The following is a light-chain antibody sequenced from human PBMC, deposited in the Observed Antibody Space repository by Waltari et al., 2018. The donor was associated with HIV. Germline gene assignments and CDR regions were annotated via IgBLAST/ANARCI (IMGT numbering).Light chain of an antibody. CDR3: ATWDASLSCPV. J-gene: IGLJ2*01. CDR2: ANR. Sequence: QSELTQPPSASGTPGQRVNISCSGSSSNIGSYTVNWYQQLPGPAPKILIYANRQRPAVGPDRFSGSPSDTAASLAIGGCQSEDEADYYCATWDASLSCPVFGGGTKLTVL. V-gene: IGLV1-44*01. CDR1: SSNIGSYT.